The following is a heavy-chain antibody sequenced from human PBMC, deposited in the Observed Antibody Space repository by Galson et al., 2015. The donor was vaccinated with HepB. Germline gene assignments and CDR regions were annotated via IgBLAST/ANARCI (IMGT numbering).Heavy chain of an antibody. J-gene: IGHJ5*02. CDR2: ISASRGNT. Sequence: SVKVSCKASGYTFPTYGISWVRQAPGQGLEWMGWISASRGNTIYPQKFQGRVTMTTDTSTSTAYMELRSLRSDDTAVYYCARDQRITIFGVVHNWFDPWGQGTLVTVSS. D-gene: IGHD3-3*01. CDR1: GYTFPTYG. CDR3: ARDQRITIFGVVHNWFDP. V-gene: IGHV1-18*01.